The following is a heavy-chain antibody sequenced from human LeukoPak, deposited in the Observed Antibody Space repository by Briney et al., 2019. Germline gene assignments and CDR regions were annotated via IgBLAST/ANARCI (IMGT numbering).Heavy chain of an antibody. D-gene: IGHD3-10*01. V-gene: IGHV4-31*02. J-gene: IGHJ4*02. CDR2: IYYSGST. Sequence: GYIYYSGSTYYNPSLKSRVTISVDTSKNQFSLKLSSVTAADTAVYYCARITMVRGVTTFDYWGQGTLVTVSS. CDR3: ARITMVRGVTTFDY.